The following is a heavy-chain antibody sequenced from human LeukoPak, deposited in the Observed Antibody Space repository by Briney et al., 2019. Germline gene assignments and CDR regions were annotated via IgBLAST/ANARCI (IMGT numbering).Heavy chain of an antibody. CDR2: ISYDGSNK. J-gene: IGHJ4*02. D-gene: IGHD1-26*01. CDR3: ARDIIVGATAFDY. Sequence: GGSLRLSCAASGITFSSYAMHWVRQAPGKGLEWVAVISYDGSNKYYADSVKGRFTISRDNSKNTLYLQMNSLRAEDTAVYYCARDIIVGATAFDYWGQGTLVTVSS. V-gene: IGHV3-30-3*01. CDR1: GITFSSYA.